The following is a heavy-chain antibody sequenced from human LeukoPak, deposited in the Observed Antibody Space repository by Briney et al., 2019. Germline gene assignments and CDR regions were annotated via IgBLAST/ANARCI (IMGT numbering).Heavy chain of an antibody. CDR3: ATVKIWGYYY. J-gene: IGHJ4*02. V-gene: IGHV1-24*01. CDR1: GHTLTELS. D-gene: IGHD2-15*01. Sequence: ASVKVSCKVSGHTLTELSMHWVRQAPGKGLEWMGGFDPEDGETIYAQKFQGRVTMTEDTSTDTAYMELNSLRSEDTAVYYCATVKIWGYYYWGQGTLVTVSS. CDR2: FDPEDGET.